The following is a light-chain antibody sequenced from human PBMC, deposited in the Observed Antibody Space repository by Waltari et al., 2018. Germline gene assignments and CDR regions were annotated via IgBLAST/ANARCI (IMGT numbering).Light chain of an antibody. Sequence: EIVLTQSPATLSLSPGERATLSCRASQSVSSYLAWYQQKPGQAPRLIIYDTSNRATGIPARFSGSGYGTDFTLTISSLEPEDCAVYYCQQRSNWPGTFGQGTKVEIK. J-gene: IGKJ1*01. V-gene: IGKV3-11*01. CDR2: DTS. CDR1: QSVSSY. CDR3: QQRSNWPGT.